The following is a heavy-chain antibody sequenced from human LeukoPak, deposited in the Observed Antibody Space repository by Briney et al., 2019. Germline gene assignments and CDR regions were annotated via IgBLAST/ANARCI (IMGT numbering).Heavy chain of an antibody. V-gene: IGHV4-34*01. Sequence: SETLSLTCVVYGGSFSGYYWSWIRQPPGKGLEWIGEINHSGSTNYNPSLKSRVTISVDTSKNQFSLKLSSVTAADTAVYYCARLYCRDGSCYSGLGSADYWGQGTLVTVSS. CDR1: GGSFSGYY. CDR2: INHSGST. CDR3: ARLYCRDGSCYSGLGSADY. D-gene: IGHD2-15*01. J-gene: IGHJ4*02.